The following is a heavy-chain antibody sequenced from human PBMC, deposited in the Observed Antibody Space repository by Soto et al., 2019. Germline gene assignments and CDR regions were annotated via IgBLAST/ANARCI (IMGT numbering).Heavy chain of an antibody. Sequence: QVQLVESGGGVVQPGRSLRLSCAASGFTFSSSDMHWVRQAPGKGLEWVAVISYDGNNKYYEDSVKGRFTISRDNSKNTLSLQMNSLRAEDTAVYYCAKARAYNWNVDFDYWGQGTLVTVSS. CDR3: AKARAYNWNVDFDY. J-gene: IGHJ4*02. V-gene: IGHV3-30*18. D-gene: IGHD1-20*01. CDR1: GFTFSSSD. CDR2: ISYDGNNK.